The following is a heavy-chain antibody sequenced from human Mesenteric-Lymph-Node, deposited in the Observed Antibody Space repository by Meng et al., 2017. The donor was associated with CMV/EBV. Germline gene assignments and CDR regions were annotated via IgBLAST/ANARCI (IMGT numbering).Heavy chain of an antibody. CDR2: INPSSGDK. J-gene: IGHJ4*02. CDR3: ATGYVVVIATVLDY. D-gene: IGHD2-21*01. CDR1: ESTFTGNN. V-gene: IGHV1-2*02. Sequence: SESTFTGNNVHWVRQAPGKGLEWMGWINPSSGDKEYAQKFQGRVTMTRDTSISTAYMEVSRLRSDDTAVYYCATGYVVVIATVLDYWGQGTLVTVSS.